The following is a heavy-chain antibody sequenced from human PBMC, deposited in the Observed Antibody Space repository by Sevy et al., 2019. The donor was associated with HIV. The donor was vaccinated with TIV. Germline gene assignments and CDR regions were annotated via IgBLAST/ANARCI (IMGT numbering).Heavy chain of an antibody. D-gene: IGHD5-18*01. V-gene: IGHV3-30-3*01. Sequence: GGSLRLSCAASGFTFSSYAMHWVRQAPGKGLEWVAVISYDGSNKYYADSVKGRFTISRDNSKNTLYLQMNSLRAEDTAVYYCARVIARIQLRLLCNYWGQGTLVTVSS. CDR2: ISYDGSNK. J-gene: IGHJ4*02. CDR3: ARVIARIQLRLLCNY. CDR1: GFTFSSYA.